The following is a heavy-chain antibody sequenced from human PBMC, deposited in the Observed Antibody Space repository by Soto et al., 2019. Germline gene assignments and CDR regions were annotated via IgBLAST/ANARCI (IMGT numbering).Heavy chain of an antibody. Sequence: QVQLVESGGGVVQPVRSLRLSCAASGFTFSSYAMHWVRQAPGKGLEWVAVISYDGSNKYYADSVKGRFTISRDNSKNTLYLQMNSLRAEDTAVYYCAREAYGDQIPCDYWGQGTLVTVSS. D-gene: IGHD4-17*01. V-gene: IGHV3-30-3*01. J-gene: IGHJ4*02. CDR2: ISYDGSNK. CDR3: AREAYGDQIPCDY. CDR1: GFTFSSYA.